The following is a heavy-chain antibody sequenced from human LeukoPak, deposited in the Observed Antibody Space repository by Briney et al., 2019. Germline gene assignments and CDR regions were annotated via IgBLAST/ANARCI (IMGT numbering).Heavy chain of an antibody. CDR3: ARSNNYYDSSGYYV. CDR1: GYTFTGYY. J-gene: IGHJ4*02. D-gene: IGHD3-22*01. V-gene: IGHV1-2*02. CDR2: INPNSGGT. Sequence: ASVKVSCKASGYTFTGYYMHWVRQAPGQGLEWMGWINPNSGGTNYAQKFQGRATMTRDTSISTAYMELSRLRSDDTAVYYCARSNNYYDSSGYYVWGQGTLVTVSS.